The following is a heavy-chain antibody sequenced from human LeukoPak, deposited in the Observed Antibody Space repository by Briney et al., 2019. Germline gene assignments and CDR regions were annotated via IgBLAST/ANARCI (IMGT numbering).Heavy chain of an antibody. Sequence: GGSLRLSCAASGFTFSSYSMNWVRQAPGKGLEWVSSISSSSSYIYYADSVKGRFTISRDNAKNSLYLQMNSLRAEDTAVYYCARMTTVTRTGMDVWGQGTTVTVSS. CDR2: ISSSSSYI. V-gene: IGHV3-21*01. D-gene: IGHD4-17*01. CDR3: ARMTTVTRTGMDV. J-gene: IGHJ6*02. CDR1: GFTFSSYS.